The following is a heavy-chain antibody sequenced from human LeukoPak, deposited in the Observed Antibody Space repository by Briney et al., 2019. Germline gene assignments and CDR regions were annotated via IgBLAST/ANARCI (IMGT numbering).Heavy chain of an antibody. CDR1: GGSISSYY. Sequence: SETLSLTXTVSGGSISSYYWSWIRQPPGKGLEWIGYIYYSGSTNYNPSLKSRVTISVDTSKNQFSLKLSSVTAADTAVYYCARDKYSSSSFDYWGQGTPVTVSS. J-gene: IGHJ4*02. CDR2: IYYSGST. D-gene: IGHD6-6*01. CDR3: ARDKYSSSSFDY. V-gene: IGHV4-59*01.